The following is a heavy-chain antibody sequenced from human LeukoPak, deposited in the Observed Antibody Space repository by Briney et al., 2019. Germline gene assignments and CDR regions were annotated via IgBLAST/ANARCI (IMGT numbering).Heavy chain of an antibody. Sequence: GGSLRLSCAASGFTFSNYWIHWVRQALGKGLVWVSRIDNAGSITTYADSVKGRFTISRDNAENTLYLQMNSLRVEDTAVYYCVRSAFHAGSGNYYDYWGQGTLVTVSS. CDR3: VRSAFHAGSGNYYDY. V-gene: IGHV3-74*03. CDR1: GFTFSNYW. D-gene: IGHD3-22*01. CDR2: IDNAGSIT. J-gene: IGHJ4*02.